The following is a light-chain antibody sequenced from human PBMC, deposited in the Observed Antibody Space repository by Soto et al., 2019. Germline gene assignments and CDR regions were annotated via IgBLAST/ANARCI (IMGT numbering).Light chain of an antibody. CDR3: QQYNNWPQRT. CDR2: GAS. CDR1: QSVSSN. Sequence: EIVMTQSPATLSVSPGERATLSCRASQSVSSNLAWYQQKPGQAPRLLIYGASTRANGIPARFSGSGSGTEFTLTISRLQSEDFAVYYCQQYNNWPQRTFGQGTKVEIK. J-gene: IGKJ1*01. V-gene: IGKV3-15*01.